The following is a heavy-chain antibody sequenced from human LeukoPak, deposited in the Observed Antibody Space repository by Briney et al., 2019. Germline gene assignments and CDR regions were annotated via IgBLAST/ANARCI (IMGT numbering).Heavy chain of an antibody. V-gene: IGHV1-3*01. CDR1: GYTFTSYA. Sequence: ASVKVSCKASGYTFTSYAMHWVRQAPGQRLEWMGWINAGNGNTKYSQKLQGRVTMTTDTSTSTAYMELRSLRSDDTAVYYCARGTGMAGGNDYWGQGTLVTVSS. D-gene: IGHD1-1*01. CDR3: ARGTGMAGGNDY. CDR2: INAGNGNT. J-gene: IGHJ4*02.